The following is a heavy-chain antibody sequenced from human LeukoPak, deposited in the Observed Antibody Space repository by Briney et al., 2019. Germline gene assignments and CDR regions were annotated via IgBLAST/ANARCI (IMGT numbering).Heavy chain of an antibody. CDR2: IYYSGST. Sequence: SETLSLTCTVSGGSISSSSYYWGWIRQPPGKGLEWIGSIYYSGSTYYNPSLKSRVTISVDTSKNQFSLKLSSVTAADTAVYYCASNSGWYPLNYYYYYYMDVWGKGTTVTVSS. CDR3: ASNSGWYPLNYYYYYYMDV. V-gene: IGHV4-39*07. D-gene: IGHD6-19*01. J-gene: IGHJ6*03. CDR1: GGSISSSSYY.